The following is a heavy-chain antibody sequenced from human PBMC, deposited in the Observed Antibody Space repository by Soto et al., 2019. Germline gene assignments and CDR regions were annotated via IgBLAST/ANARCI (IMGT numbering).Heavy chain of an antibody. CDR2: IIPIFGTA. Sequence: ASVKVSCKASGGTFSSYAISWVRQAPGQGLESMGGIIPIFGTANYAQKFQGRVTITADESTSTAYMELSSLRSEDTAVYYCARVYYYDSSGYYDPDAFDIWGQGTMVTVSS. CDR3: ARVYYYDSSGYYDPDAFDI. D-gene: IGHD3-22*01. J-gene: IGHJ3*02. CDR1: GGTFSSYA. V-gene: IGHV1-69*13.